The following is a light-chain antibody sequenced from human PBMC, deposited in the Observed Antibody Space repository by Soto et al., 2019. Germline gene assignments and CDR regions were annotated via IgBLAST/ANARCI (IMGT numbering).Light chain of an antibody. J-gene: IGKJ1*01. V-gene: IGKV3-11*01. CDR3: QQRSNWPPT. Sequence: DILLTQSPGTLSLSPGERATLSCRASQTVSSYLAWYQQRPGQAPRLLIYDASNRATGIPARLSGSGSGTDFTLTISSLEPEDFAVYYCQQRSNWPPTFGQGTKVDIK. CDR1: QTVSSY. CDR2: DAS.